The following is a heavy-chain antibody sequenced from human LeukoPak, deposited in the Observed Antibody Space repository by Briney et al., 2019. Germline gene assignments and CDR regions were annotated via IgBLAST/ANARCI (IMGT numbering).Heavy chain of an antibody. J-gene: IGHJ4*02. CDR1: GFTFSSYA. D-gene: IGHD6-6*01. V-gene: IGHV3-30-3*01. CDR2: ISYDGSNK. Sequence: GGSLRLSCAASGFTFSSYAMHWVRQAPGKGLEWVAVISYDGSNKYYADSVKGRFTISRDNSKNTLYLQMNSLGAEDTAVYYCARDYYSSSALDYWGQGTLVTVSS. CDR3: ARDYYSSSALDY.